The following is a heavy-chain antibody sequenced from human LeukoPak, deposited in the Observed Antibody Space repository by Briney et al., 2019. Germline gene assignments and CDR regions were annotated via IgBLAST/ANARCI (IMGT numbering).Heavy chain of an antibody. V-gene: IGHV3-15*04. J-gene: IGHJ4*02. Sequence: PGRSLRLSCAASGFTFSSYGMHWVRQAPGKGLEWVGRMESNPAGGRVDYAAPLKGRFTISRDDSKNTLYLQVNILRTEDTAVYYCTTLSHDIHYWGQGTLVTVSS. CDR2: MESNPAGGRV. CDR1: GFTFSSYG. CDR3: TTLSHDIHY. D-gene: IGHD3-9*01.